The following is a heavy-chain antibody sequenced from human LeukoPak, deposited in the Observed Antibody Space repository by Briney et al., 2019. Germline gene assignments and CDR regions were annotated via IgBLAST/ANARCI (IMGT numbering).Heavy chain of an antibody. CDR3: ARRRDLTGYAFDI. J-gene: IGHJ3*02. CDR1: GYSFTSYW. V-gene: IGHV5-51*01. CDR2: IYPGDSDT. Sequence: GESLKISCKGSGYSFTSYWIGWVRQMPGKGLEWMGVIYPGDSDTRYSPSFQGQVTISVDKSISTAYLQWSSLKASDTAMYYCARRRDLTGYAFDIWGQGTMVTVSS. D-gene: IGHD3-9*01.